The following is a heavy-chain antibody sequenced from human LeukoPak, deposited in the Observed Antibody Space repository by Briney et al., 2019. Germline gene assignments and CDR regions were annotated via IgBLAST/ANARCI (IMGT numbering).Heavy chain of an antibody. V-gene: IGHV4-39*01. CDR1: GGSISSSSYY. J-gene: IGHJ6*03. D-gene: IGHD5-12*01. CDR2: IYYSGST. CDR3: AMRSKTTPLHSGYDQHYYYYYYYMDV. Sequence: SETLSLTCTVSGGSISSSSYYWGWIRQPPGKGLEWIGSIYYSGSTYYNTSLKSRVTISVDTSKNQFSLKLSSVTAADTAVYYCAMRSKTTPLHSGYDQHYYYYYYYMDVWGKGTTVTVSS.